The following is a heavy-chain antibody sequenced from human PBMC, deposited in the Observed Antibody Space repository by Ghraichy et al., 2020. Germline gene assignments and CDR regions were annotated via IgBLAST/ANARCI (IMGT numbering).Heavy chain of an antibody. V-gene: IGHV1-3*01. CDR3: ARSVTAMAAGSGYFDY. CDR2: INAGNGNT. J-gene: IGHJ4*02. D-gene: IGHD5-18*01. CDR1: GYTFTSYA. Sequence: VKVSCKASGYTFTSYAMHWVRQAPGQRLEWMGWINAGNGNTKYSQKFQGRVTITRDTSASTAYMELSSLRSEDTAVYYCARSVTAMAAGSGYFDYWGQGTLVTVSS.